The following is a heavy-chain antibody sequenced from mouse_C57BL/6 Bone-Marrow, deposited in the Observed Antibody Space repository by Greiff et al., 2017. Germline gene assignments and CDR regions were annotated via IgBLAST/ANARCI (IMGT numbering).Heavy chain of an antibody. V-gene: IGHV1-78*01. Sequence: QVQLQQSDAELVKPGASVKISCKVSGYTFTDHTIHWMKQRPEQGLEWIGYIYPRDGSTKYNEKFKGKGTLSADKSSSTAYMQLNSLTSEDSAVYFCARHLIYYDYDGGFAYWGQGTLVTVSA. CDR2: IYPRDGST. D-gene: IGHD2-4*01. J-gene: IGHJ3*01. CDR1: GYTFTDHT. CDR3: ARHLIYYDYDGGFAY.